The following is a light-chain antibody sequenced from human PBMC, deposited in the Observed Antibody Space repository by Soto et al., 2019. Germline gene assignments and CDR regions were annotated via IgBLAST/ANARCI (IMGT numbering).Light chain of an antibody. J-gene: IGKJ1*01. V-gene: IGKV3-20*01. CDR1: QSVGTY. CDR2: TTS. Sequence: DIVLTQSPGTLSLSPGERATLSCRASQSVGTYLAWYRQKPGQAPRLLIYTTSNRATDIPDRFSDSGSGTDFTLTISRLEPEDFAVYYCQHYGSSPWTFGQGTKVEIK. CDR3: QHYGSSPWT.